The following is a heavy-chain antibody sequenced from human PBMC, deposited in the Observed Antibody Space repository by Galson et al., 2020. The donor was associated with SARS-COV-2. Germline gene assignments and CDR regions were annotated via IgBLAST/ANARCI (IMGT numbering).Heavy chain of an antibody. V-gene: IGHV3-66*01. D-gene: IGHD1-7*01. Sequence: QAGGSLRLSCAASGFTVSSNYMSWVRQAPGKGLEWVSVIYSGGSTYYADSVKGRFTISRDNSKNTLYLQMNSRRAEDTAVYYCARDPPPPRGITGTSLWGQGTLVTVSS. J-gene: IGHJ4*02. CDR2: IYSGGST. CDR3: ARDPPPPRGITGTSL. CDR1: GFTVSSNY.